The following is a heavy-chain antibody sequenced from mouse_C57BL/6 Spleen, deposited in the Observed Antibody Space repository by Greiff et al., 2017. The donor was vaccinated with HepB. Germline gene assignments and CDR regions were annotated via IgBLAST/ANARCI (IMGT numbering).Heavy chain of an antibody. D-gene: IGHD4-1*01. J-gene: IGHJ1*03. CDR2: IRNKANGYTT. CDR3: ARLGGTSWYFDV. V-gene: IGHV7-3*01. CDR1: GFTFTDYY. Sequence: DVQLVESGGGLVQPGGSLSLSCAASGFTFTDYYMSWVRQPPGKALEWLGFIRNKANGYTTEYSASVKGRFTISRDNSQSILYLQMNALRAEDSATYYCARLGGTSWYFDVWGTGTTVTVSS.